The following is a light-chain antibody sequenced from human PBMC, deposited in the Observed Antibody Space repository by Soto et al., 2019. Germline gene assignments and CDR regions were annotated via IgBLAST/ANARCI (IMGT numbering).Light chain of an antibody. J-gene: IGKJ3*01. Sequence: EIVLTQSPATLSLSPGERATLSCRASQSVSSYLAWYQQKPGQAPRLLIYDASNRATGIPARFSGSGSGTDFTLTISSLEPEDFAVYSCQQRSNWPPTFGPGTKVDI. CDR3: QQRSNWPPT. V-gene: IGKV3-11*01. CDR2: DAS. CDR1: QSVSSY.